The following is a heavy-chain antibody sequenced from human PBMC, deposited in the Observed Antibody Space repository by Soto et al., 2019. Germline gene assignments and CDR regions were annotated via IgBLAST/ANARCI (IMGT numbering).Heavy chain of an antibody. V-gene: IGHV1-69*13. J-gene: IGHJ4*02. CDR2: IIPIFGTA. D-gene: IGHD3-10*01. CDR1: GGTFSSYA. Sequence: AASVKVSCKASGGTFSSYAISWVRQAPGQGLEWMGGIIPIFGTANYAQKFQGRVTITADESTSTAYMELSSLRSEDTAVYYCARIPPITMVRGAPYYFDYWGQGTLVTVSS. CDR3: ARIPPITMVRGAPYYFDY.